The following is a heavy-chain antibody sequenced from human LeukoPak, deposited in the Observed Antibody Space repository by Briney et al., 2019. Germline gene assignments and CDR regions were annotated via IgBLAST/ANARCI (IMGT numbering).Heavy chain of an antibody. J-gene: IGHJ4*02. Sequence: GDSLKISCKGSGYRFTSYWIGRVRQMPGKGLEWMGIIYPGDSDTRYSPSFQGQVAISADKSISTAYLQWSSLKASDTAMYYCARLSAVAGMVWGQGTLVTVSS. D-gene: IGHD6-19*01. V-gene: IGHV5-51*01. CDR2: IYPGDSDT. CDR3: ARLSAVAGMV. CDR1: GYRFTSYW.